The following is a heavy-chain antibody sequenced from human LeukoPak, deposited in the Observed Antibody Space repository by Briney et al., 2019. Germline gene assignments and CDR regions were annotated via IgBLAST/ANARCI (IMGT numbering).Heavy chain of an antibody. V-gene: IGHV3-21*01. Sequence: GGSLRLSCAASGFTFSSYSMNWVRQAPGKGLEWVSSISSSSSSYIYYADSVKGRFTISRDNAKNSLYLQMNSLRAEDTAVYYCARDQADTAMVPPYFDYWGQGTLVTVSS. CDR1: GFTFSSYS. CDR3: ARDQADTAMVPPYFDY. J-gene: IGHJ4*02. D-gene: IGHD5-18*01. CDR2: ISSSSSSYI.